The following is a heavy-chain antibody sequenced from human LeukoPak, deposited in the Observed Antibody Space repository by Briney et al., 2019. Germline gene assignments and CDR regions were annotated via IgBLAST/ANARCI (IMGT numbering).Heavy chain of an antibody. Sequence: PSETLSLTCTVSGDSIRNNYWSWIRQPAGKGLEWIGRIYGSGSTNYNPSLKGRVTMSVDTSQSRFSLRVSSATAADTAVYYCARGGISTSLDYWGQGTLVTVAS. J-gene: IGHJ4*02. CDR2: IYGSGST. V-gene: IGHV4-4*07. CDR1: GDSIRNNY. D-gene: IGHD2-2*01. CDR3: ARGGISTSLDY.